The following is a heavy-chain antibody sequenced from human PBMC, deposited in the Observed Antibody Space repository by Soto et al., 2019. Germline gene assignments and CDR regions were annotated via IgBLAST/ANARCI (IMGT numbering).Heavy chain of an antibody. CDR3: ASRGFLEWSPSKYYFDY. D-gene: IGHD3-3*01. Sequence: SETLSLTCAVSGGSISSSNWWSWVRQPPGKGLEWIGEIYHSGSTNYNPSLKSRVTISVDKSKNQFSLKLSSVTAAYTAVYYCASRGFLEWSPSKYYFDYWGQGTLVT. J-gene: IGHJ4*02. CDR2: IYHSGST. CDR1: GGSISSSNW. V-gene: IGHV4-4*02.